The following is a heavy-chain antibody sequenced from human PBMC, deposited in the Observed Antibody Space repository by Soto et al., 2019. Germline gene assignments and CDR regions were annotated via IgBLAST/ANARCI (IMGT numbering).Heavy chain of an antibody. CDR2: ISYDGTKK. J-gene: IGHJ5*02. CDR3: SRGIKGGLDA. CDR1: GFVSNDYD. D-gene: IGHD2-21*01. Sequence: QVQLAESGGGVVQPGRSLRLSCATSGFVSNDYDIHWVRQAPGKGLAWLASISYDGTKKYYAESVKGRFTISRDNSKNTMSLQLNSLGAEDKAVYYCSRGIKGGLDAWGPGTLVTVSS. V-gene: IGHV3-30*03.